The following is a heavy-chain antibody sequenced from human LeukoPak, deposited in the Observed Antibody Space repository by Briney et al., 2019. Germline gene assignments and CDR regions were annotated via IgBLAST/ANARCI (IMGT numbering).Heavy chain of an antibody. Sequence: GGSLRLSCAATGFTFSSYGMHWVRQAPGKGLEWVAVIRYDGSNKYYADSVKGRFTISRDNPKNTLYLQMNSLRAEDTAVYYCAKEQYYYDSSGYYPLFDYWGQGTLVTVSS. V-gene: IGHV3-30*02. CDR2: IRYDGSNK. CDR3: AKEQYYYDSSGYYPLFDY. J-gene: IGHJ4*02. CDR1: GFTFSSYG. D-gene: IGHD3-22*01.